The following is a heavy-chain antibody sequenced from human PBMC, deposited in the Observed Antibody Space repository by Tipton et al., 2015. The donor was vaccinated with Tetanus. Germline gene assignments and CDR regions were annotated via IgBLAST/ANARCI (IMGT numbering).Heavy chain of an antibody. Sequence: GLVKPSETLSLTCTVSGGSISSYYWSWIRQPPGKGLEWIGYIFYSGNTNYNPSLKTRVTISVDTSKNQFSLKLSSVTAADTAVYYCARQITAADAFDTWGQGTMVTVSS. J-gene: IGHJ3*02. CDR1: GGSISSYY. D-gene: IGHD3-16*01. CDR3: ARQITAADAFDT. V-gene: IGHV4-59*01. CDR2: IFYSGNT.